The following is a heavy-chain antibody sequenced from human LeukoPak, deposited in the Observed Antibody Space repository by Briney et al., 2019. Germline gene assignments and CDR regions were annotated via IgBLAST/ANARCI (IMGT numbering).Heavy chain of an antibody. CDR2: INPNSGGT. CDR3: ARDRLYYDILTGFYLDYYMDV. D-gene: IGHD3-9*01. J-gene: IGHJ6*03. Sequence: ASVKVSCKASGYTFTGYYMHWVRQAPGQGLEWMGWINPNSGGTNYAQKFQGRVTMTRDTSISTAYMELSRLRSDDTAVYYCARDRLYYDILTGFYLDYYMDVWGKGTTVTVSS. V-gene: IGHV1-2*02. CDR1: GYTFTGYY.